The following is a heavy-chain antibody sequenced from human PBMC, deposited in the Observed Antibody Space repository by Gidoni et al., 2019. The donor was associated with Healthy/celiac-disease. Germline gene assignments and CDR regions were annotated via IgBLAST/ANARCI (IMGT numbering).Heavy chain of an antibody. CDR2: ISYDGSNK. J-gene: IGHJ4*02. V-gene: IGHV3-30*18. D-gene: IGHD5-18*01. Sequence: QVQLLESGGGVVQPGRSLRLSCAASGFTFSSYGMHWVRQAPGKGLEGVAVISYDGSNKYYADSVKGRFTISRDNSKNTLYLQMNSLRAEDTAVYYCAKDRITAMVTGGFDYWGQGTLVTVSS. CDR3: AKDRITAMVTGGFDY. CDR1: GFTFSSYG.